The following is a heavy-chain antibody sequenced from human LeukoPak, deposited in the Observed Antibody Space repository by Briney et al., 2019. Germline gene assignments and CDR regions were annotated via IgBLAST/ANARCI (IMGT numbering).Heavy chain of an antibody. CDR3: ASDRGWIAAAGTFFDY. J-gene: IGHJ4*02. V-gene: IGHV1-69*04. Sequence: ASVKVSCKASGYTFTGYYMHWVRQAPGQGLEWMGRIIPILGIANYAQKFQGRVTITADKSTSTAYMELSSLRSEDTAVYYCASDRGWIAAAGTFFDYWGQGTLVTVSS. D-gene: IGHD6-13*01. CDR2: IIPILGIA. CDR1: GYTFTGYY.